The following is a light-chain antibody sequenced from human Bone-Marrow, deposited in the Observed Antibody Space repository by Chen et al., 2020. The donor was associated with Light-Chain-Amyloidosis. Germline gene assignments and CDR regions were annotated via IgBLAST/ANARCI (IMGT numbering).Light chain of an antibody. Sequence: DIVMTQSPLSLPVTPGEPASISCRSSQSLLYSNGDNYLDWYLQKPGQSPQLLIYLGSNRASGVPDRCSGSGSGTDFTLKISRVEAEDVGVYYCMQALQTPRSFGQGTRLEIK. V-gene: IGKV2-28*01. CDR3: MQALQTPRS. CDR1: QSLLYSNGDNY. J-gene: IGKJ2*03. CDR2: LGS.